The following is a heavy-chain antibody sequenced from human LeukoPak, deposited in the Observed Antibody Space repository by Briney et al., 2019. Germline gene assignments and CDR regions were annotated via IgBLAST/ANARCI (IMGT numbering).Heavy chain of an antibody. Sequence: GESLKISCNGSGSGITNYWINWVRQMPGKGLDWMGIIYLCDSQTKYSPSLQGQFIFSADKSITTAYMQLSSVKASDTAVYYCTRRLTISGVGDGHENWFDPWGQGTLVTVSS. V-gene: IGHV5-51*01. CDR2: IYLCDSQT. CDR3: TRRLTISGVGDGHENWFDP. D-gene: IGHD3-3*01. CDR1: GSGITNYW. J-gene: IGHJ5*02.